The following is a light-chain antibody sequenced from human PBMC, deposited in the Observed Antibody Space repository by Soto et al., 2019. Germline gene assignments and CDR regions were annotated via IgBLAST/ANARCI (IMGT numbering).Light chain of an antibody. CDR3: QQANSSPHT. V-gene: IGKV1-12*01. Sequence: DIQMTQSPSSVSASVGDRVTITCRASQGISSWLAWYQQKPGKAPKVLIYASYSLQSGVPSRFSGSGSGTDFTRNISTLHPEEFATYYCQQANSSPHTFGGGANVEIK. J-gene: IGKJ4*01. CDR2: ASY. CDR1: QGISSW.